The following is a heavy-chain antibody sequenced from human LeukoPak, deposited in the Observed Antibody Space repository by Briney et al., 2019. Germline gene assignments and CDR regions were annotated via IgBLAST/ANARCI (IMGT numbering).Heavy chain of an antibody. CDR1: GFTFSSYG. D-gene: IGHD3-3*01. CDR3: ARGPIYDFWSGGYYYYYYMDV. Sequence: AGGSLRLSCAASGFTFSSYGMHWVRQAPGKGLEWVAVIWYDGSNKYYADSVKGRFTISRDNSKNTLYLQMNSLRAEDTAVYYCARGPIYDFWSGGYYYYYYMDVWGKGTTVTVSS. J-gene: IGHJ6*03. CDR2: IWYDGSNK. V-gene: IGHV3-33*01.